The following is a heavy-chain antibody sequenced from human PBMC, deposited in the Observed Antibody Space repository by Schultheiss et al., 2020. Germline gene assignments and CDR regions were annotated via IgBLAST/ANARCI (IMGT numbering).Heavy chain of an antibody. V-gene: IGHV3-74*01. CDR3: ARDTNMLLRYFDWYWRYFDL. CDR1: GFTFSSYW. J-gene: IGHJ2*01. Sequence: GGSLRLSCAASGFTFSSYWMHWVRQAPGKGLVWVSRINSDGSSTSYADSVKGRFTISRDNAKNTLYLQMNSLRAEDTAVYYCARDTNMLLRYFDWYWRYFDLWGRGTLVTVSS. D-gene: IGHD3-9*01. CDR2: INSDGSST.